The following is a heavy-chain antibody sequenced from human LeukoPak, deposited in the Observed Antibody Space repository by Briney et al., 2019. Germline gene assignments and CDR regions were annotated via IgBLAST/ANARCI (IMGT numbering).Heavy chain of an antibody. V-gene: IGHV3-33*01. CDR2: IWYDGSNK. Sequence: GGSLRLSCAASGFTFSSYGMHWVRQAPGKGLEWVAVIWYDGSNKYYADSVKGRFTISRDNSKNTLYLQMNSLRAEDTAVYYCARGYGDKASNLYYYYGMDVWGQGTTFTVSS. D-gene: IGHD4-17*01. CDR3: ARGYGDKASNLYYYYGMDV. CDR1: GFTFSSYG. J-gene: IGHJ6*02.